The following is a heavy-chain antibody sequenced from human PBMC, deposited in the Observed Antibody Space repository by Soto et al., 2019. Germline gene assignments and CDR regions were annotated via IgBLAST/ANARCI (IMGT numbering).Heavy chain of an antibody. V-gene: IGHV4-31*03. D-gene: IGHD2-15*01. Sequence: QVQLQESGPGLVKPSQTLSLTCTVSGGSISSGGYYWSWIRQHPGKGLEWIGYIYYSGSTYYNPSLKCRVAISVDTSKNQFSLKLSSVTAADTAVYYCARTPKYCSGGSCYSKFDYWGQGTLVTVSS. CDR2: IYYSGST. J-gene: IGHJ4*02. CDR3: ARTPKYCSGGSCYSKFDY. CDR1: GGSISSGGYY.